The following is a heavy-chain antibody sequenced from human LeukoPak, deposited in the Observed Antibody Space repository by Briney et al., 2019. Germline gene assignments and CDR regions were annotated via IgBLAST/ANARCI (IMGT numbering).Heavy chain of an antibody. CDR1: GGSFSGYY. D-gene: IGHD2-15*01. V-gene: IGHV4-59*01. Sequence: SETLSLTCAVYGGSFSGYYWSWIRQPPGKGLEWIGYIYYSGSTNYNPSLKSRVTISIDTSKNHFSLKLSSVTAADTAVYYCARSDCSGGSCYINFDSWGQGTLVTVSS. J-gene: IGHJ4*02. CDR2: IYYSGST. CDR3: ARSDCSGGSCYINFDS.